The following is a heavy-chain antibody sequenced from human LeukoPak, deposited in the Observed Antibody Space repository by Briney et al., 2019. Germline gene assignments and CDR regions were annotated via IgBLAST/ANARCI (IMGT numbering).Heavy chain of an antibody. V-gene: IGHV4-59*01. CDR2: IYYSGST. D-gene: IGHD3-22*01. J-gene: IGHJ4*02. Sequence: SETLSLTCTVSGGSISSYYWSWIRQPPGKGLEWIGYIYYSGSTNYNPSLKSRVTISVDTSKNQFSMKLNSVTAADTAVYYCAGGGDSGGYYYPMFDYWGQGTLVTVSS. CDR1: GGSISSYY. CDR3: AGGGDSGGYYYPMFDY.